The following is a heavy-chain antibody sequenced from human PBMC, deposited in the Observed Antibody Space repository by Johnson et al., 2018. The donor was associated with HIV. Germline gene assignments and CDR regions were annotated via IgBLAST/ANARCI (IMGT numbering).Heavy chain of an antibody. CDR2: IRYDGSNK. CDR1: GFTFSSYG. D-gene: IGHD3-22*01. V-gene: IGHV3-30*02. CDR3: AKPYYDSSGLDDAFDI. Sequence: VQLVESGGGVVQPGGSLRLSCAASGFTFSSYGMHWVRQAPGKGLEWVAFIRYDGSNKYYADSVKGRFTISRDNSKNTLYLQMNSLRAEDTAVYYCAKPYYDSSGLDDAFDIWGQGKMVTVSS. J-gene: IGHJ3*02.